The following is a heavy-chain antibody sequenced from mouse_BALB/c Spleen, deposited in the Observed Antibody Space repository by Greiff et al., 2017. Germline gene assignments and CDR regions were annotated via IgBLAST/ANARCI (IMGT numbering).Heavy chain of an antibody. J-gene: IGHJ4*01. D-gene: IGHD2-10*01. V-gene: IGHV4-1*02. CDR3: ARGGTAYYGNLYAMDY. CDR1: GFDFSRYW. Sequence: EVKVIESGGGLVQPGGSLKLSCAASGFDFSRYWMSWVRQAPGKGLEWIGEINPDSSTINYTPSLKDKFIISRDNAKNTLYLQMSKVRSEDTALYYCARGGTAYYGNLYAMDYWGQGTSVTVSS. CDR2: INPDSSTI.